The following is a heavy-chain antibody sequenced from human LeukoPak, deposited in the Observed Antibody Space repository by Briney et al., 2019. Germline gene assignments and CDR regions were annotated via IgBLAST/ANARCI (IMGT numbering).Heavy chain of an antibody. CDR2: ISSSSSYI. Sequence: GGSLRLSCAASGFTFSSYSMNWVRQAPGKGLEWVSSISSSSSYIYYADSVKGRLTISRDNAKNSLYLQMNSLRAEDTAVYYCARLRGDELEFGGVIGLMDYWGQGTLVTVSS. D-gene: IGHD3-16*02. J-gene: IGHJ4*02. V-gene: IGHV3-21*01. CDR1: GFTFSSYS. CDR3: ARLRGDELEFGGVIGLMDY.